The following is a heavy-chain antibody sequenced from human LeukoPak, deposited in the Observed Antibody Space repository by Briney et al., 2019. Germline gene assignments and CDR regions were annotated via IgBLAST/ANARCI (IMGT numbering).Heavy chain of an antibody. CDR1: GFTFSSYA. D-gene: IGHD6-13*01. Sequence: GGSLRLSCAASGFTFSSYAMSWVRQAPGKGLEWVSSISSSSSYIYYADSMKGRFTISRDNAKNSLYLQMNSLRAEDTAVYYCARDLGGSSWYPETKYFQHWGQGTLVTVSS. J-gene: IGHJ1*01. V-gene: IGHV3-21*01. CDR3: ARDLGGSSWYPETKYFQH. CDR2: ISSSSSYI.